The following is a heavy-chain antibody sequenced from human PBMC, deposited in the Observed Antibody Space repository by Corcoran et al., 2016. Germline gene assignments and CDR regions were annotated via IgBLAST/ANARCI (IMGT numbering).Heavy chain of an antibody. V-gene: IGHV4-34*01. CDR2: INHSGST. D-gene: IGHD3-22*01. CDR1: GGTFSGYY. J-gene: IGHJ4*02. CDR3: ARHVYYDSSGYSQYYFDY. Sequence: QVQLQQWGTGLLKPSETLSLTCAVYGGTFSGYYWSWIRQTPGKGLEWIGEINHSGSTNYNPSLKSRVTITVDTSKNQFSLKLRPVTAARTAVYYCARHVYYDSSGYSQYYFDYWGPGTLVTVSS.